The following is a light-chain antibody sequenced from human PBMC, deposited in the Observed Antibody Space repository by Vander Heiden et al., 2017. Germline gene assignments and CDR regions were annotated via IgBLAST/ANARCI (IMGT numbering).Light chain of an antibody. CDR1: SRYVAGYNY. J-gene: IGLJ1*01. V-gene: IGLV2-14*01. CDR2: DNS. CDR3: NSYTSGSTHYV. Sequence: ALTPPASLSGSPGQLITISCTSRSRYVAGYNYVSWFQQRPGRAPKLMIYDNSYRPSGVSNRFSGSKSGNTASLTISGLEAEDEADYYCNSYTSGSTHYVFGGGTKVTVL.